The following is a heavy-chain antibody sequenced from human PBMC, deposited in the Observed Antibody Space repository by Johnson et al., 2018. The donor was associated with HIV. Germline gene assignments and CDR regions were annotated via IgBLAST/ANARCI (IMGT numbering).Heavy chain of an antibody. CDR1: GFTFSSYA. Sequence: VQLVESGGGLVQPGGSLRLSCAASGFTFSSYAMSWVRQAPGQGLEWVSAISGSGGSTYYADSVKGRFTISRDNSKNTLYLQMNSLRAEETAVYYCASFAAAGDAFDIWGQGTMVTVSS. V-gene: IGHV3-23*04. CDR3: ASFAAAGDAFDI. J-gene: IGHJ3*02. CDR2: ISGSGGST. D-gene: IGHD6-13*01.